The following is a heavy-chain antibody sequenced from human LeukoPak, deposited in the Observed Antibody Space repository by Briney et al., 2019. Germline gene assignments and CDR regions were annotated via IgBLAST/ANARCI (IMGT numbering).Heavy chain of an antibody. Sequence: GGSLRLSCAASGFTFSNYGMHWVRQAPGKGLEWVAIIWYDGSNKYYADSVKGRFTVSRDNSKNTLYLHMNSLRAEDTAVYYCARHYGPWGQGTLVTVSS. D-gene: IGHD3-16*01. J-gene: IGHJ5*02. CDR3: ARHYGP. CDR2: IWYDGSNK. V-gene: IGHV3-33*01. CDR1: GFTFSNYG.